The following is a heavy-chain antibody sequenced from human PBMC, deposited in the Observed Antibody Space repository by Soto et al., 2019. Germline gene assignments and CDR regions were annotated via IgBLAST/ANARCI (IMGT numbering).Heavy chain of an antibody. V-gene: IGHV3-23*01. CDR2: ISGSGGST. Sequence: GGSLRLSCAASGFTFSRYAMSWVRQAPGKGPEWVSAISGSGGSTYYAESVKGRFTISRDNSKNTLYLQMNSLRAEDTAVDYCPKAPGNTILYGMGDRGHGTTVP. D-gene: IGHD3-10*01. CDR1: GFTFSRYA. J-gene: IGHJ6*01. CDR3: PKAPGNTILYGMGD.